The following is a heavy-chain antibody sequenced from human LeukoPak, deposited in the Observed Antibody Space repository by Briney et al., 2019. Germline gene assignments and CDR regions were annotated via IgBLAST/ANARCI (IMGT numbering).Heavy chain of an antibody. J-gene: IGHJ3*02. V-gene: IGHV3-9*01. Sequence: GGSLRLSCAASGFTFDDYAMHWVRQAPGKGLEWVSGISWNSGSIGYADSVKGRFTISRDNAKSSLYLQMNSLRAEDTAVYYCARDRPLGYCSSTSCPTDAFDIWGQGTMVTVSS. CDR1: GFTFDDYA. D-gene: IGHD2-2*01. CDR3: ARDRPLGYCSSTSCPTDAFDI. CDR2: ISWNSGSI.